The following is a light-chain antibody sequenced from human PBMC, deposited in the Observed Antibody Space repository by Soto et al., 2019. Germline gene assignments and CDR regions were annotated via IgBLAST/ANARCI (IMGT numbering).Light chain of an antibody. CDR1: STDVGAYNY. J-gene: IGLJ3*02. V-gene: IGLV2-8*01. CDR3: SSFASGNTGV. CDR2: EVT. Sequence: QSALTQPPSASGSPGQSVTISCTGTSTDVGAYNYVSWYQQHAGKAPKLVIYEVTKRPSGVPDRFSGSKSANTASLTVSGLQAEDEADYYCSSFASGNTGVFGGGTTVTVL.